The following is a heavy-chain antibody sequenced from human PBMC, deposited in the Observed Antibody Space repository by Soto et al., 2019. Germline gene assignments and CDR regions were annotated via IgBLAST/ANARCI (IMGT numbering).Heavy chain of an antibody. J-gene: IGHJ3*02. V-gene: IGHV3-7*01. CDR2: IKEDGSEK. CDR3: ARDLKYDAFDI. Sequence: GGSLRLSCAASGFPFSRHWMTWVRQAPGKGLEWVANIKEDGSEKYYVDSVKGRFTISRDNAKNSLCLQMNSLRAEDTAVYYCARDLKYDAFDIWGQGTLVTVSS. CDR1: GFPFSRHW.